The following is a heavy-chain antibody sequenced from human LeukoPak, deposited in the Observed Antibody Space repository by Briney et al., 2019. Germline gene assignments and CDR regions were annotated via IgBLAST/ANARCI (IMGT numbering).Heavy chain of an antibody. V-gene: IGHV3-53*04. Sequence: GGSLRLSCAASGFTFSSYAMSWVRQAPGKGLEWVSVIYSGGSTYYADSVKGRFTISRHNSKNTLYLQMNSLRAEDTAVYYCARDRGYYDSSGYFRSDGMDVWGQGTTVTVSS. J-gene: IGHJ6*02. CDR1: GFTFSSYA. D-gene: IGHD3-22*01. CDR2: IYSGGST. CDR3: ARDRGYYDSSGYFRSDGMDV.